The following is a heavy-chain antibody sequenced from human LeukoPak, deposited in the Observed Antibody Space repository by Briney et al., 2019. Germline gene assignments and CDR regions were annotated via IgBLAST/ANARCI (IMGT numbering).Heavy chain of an antibody. CDR2: ITGSGGNT. V-gene: IGHV3-23*01. CDR3: ARGGGGYYYDSSGYYSWGTYFDY. D-gene: IGHD3-22*01. J-gene: IGHJ4*02. Sequence: QSGGSLRLSCAASGFTFSNYGMNWVRQAPGKGLEWVSGITGSGGNTYYADSVKGRFTISRDNAKNSLYLQMNSLRAEDTAVYYCARGGGGYYYDSSGYYSWGTYFDYWGQGTLVTVSS. CDR1: GFTFSNYG.